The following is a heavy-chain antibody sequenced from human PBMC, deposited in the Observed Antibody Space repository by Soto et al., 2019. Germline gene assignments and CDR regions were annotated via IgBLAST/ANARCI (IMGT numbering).Heavy chain of an antibody. CDR1: GFTFGSYA. J-gene: IGHJ6*02. Sequence: PGGSLRLSCAASGFTFGSYAMSWVRQAPGKGLEWVSAISGGGGTTYYADSVKGRFTISRDNSKNTLYLQMNSLRDEDTAVYYCAKPRLRGYYYAMDVWGQGTTVTVSS. D-gene: IGHD4-17*01. CDR3: AKPRLRGYYYAMDV. V-gene: IGHV3-23*01. CDR2: ISGGGGTT.